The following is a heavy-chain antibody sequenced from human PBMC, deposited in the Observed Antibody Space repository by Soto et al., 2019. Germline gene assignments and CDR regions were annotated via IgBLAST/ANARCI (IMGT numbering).Heavy chain of an antibody. CDR2: IYYSGST. D-gene: IGHD6-13*01. J-gene: IGHJ4*02. CDR1: GGSISSSSYY. V-gene: IGHV4-39*01. Sequence: QLQLQESGPGLVKPSETLSLTCTVSGGSISSSSYYWGWIRQPPGKGLEWIGSIYYSGSTYYNPSRRSRVTISVDTSKNQFSLKLSSVTAADTAVYYCASPRPEAAAGGVDYWGQGTLVTVSS. CDR3: ASPRPEAAAGGVDY.